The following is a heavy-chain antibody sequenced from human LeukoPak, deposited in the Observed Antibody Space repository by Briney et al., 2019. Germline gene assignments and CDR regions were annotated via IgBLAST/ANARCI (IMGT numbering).Heavy chain of an antibody. CDR3: ARDYDYGDAKGY. V-gene: IGHV3-33*01. J-gene: IGHJ4*02. CDR2: IWYDGSNK. Sequence: GRSLRLSCAASGFTFSSYGMHWVRQAPGKGLEWVAVIWYDGSNKYYADSVKGRFTISRDNSKNTLYLQMNSLRAEDTAVYYCARDYDYGDAKGYWGQGTLVTVSS. D-gene: IGHD4-17*01. CDR1: GFTFSSYG.